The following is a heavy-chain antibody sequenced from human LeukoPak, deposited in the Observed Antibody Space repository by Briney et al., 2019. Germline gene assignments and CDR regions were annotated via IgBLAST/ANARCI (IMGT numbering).Heavy chain of an antibody. V-gene: IGHV4-59*01. Sequence: SETLSLTCTVSGGSISSYYWSWIRQPPGKGLEWIGYIYYSGSTXXNPSLKSRVTISVDTSKNQFSLKLSSVTAADTAVYYCARGXGXXXRTLGVXWGQGTLVTVSS. J-gene: IGHJ4*02. CDR2: IYYSGST. D-gene: IGHD3-3*02. CDR1: GGSISSYY. CDR3: ARGXGXXXRTLGVX.